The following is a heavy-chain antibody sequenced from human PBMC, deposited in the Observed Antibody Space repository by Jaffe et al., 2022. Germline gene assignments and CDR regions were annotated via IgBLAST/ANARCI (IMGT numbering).Heavy chain of an antibody. CDR1: GGSFSGYY. D-gene: IGHD3-10*01. CDR2: INHSGST. CDR3: ARGSTYYYGSGSFRNVYYFDY. Sequence: QVQLQQWGAGLLKPSETLSLTCAVYGGSFSGYYWSWIRQPPGKGLEWIGEINHSGSTNYNPSLKSRVTISVDTSKNQFSLKLSSVTAADTAVYYCARGSTYYYGSGSFRNVYYFDYWGQGTLVTVSS. V-gene: IGHV4-34*01. J-gene: IGHJ4*02.